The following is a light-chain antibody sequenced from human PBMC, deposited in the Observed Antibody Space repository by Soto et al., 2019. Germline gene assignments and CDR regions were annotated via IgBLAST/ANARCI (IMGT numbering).Light chain of an antibody. J-gene: IGKJ2*01. CDR3: QQYGSSPDT. CDR2: GAS. CDR1: QSVRSNY. Sequence: EIVLTQSPGTLSLSPGERATLSCRASQSVRSNYFAWYQQKPGQAPRLLIFGASNRAIGIPDRFSGGGSGTDFTLTISRLDPEDSAVYHCQQYGSSPDTFGQGTKLEIK. V-gene: IGKV3-20*01.